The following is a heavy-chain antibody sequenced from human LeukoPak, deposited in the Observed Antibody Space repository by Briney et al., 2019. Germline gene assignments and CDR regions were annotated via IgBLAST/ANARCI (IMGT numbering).Heavy chain of an antibody. J-gene: IGHJ6*02. CDR1: GGTFSIYA. CDR2: IIPIFGTA. D-gene: IGHD2-2*01. CDR3: ARAFLRGYCSSTSCYGNGMDV. Sequence: GASVKVSFKASGGTFSIYAISWVRQAPGQGLEWMGGIIPIFGTANYAQKFQGRVTITADESTSTAYMELSSLRSEDTAVYYCARAFLRGYCSSTSCYGNGMDVWGQGTTVTVSS. V-gene: IGHV1-69*13.